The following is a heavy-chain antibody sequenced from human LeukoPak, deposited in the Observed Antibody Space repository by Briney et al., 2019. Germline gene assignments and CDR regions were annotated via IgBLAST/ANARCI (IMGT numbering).Heavy chain of an antibody. J-gene: IGHJ5*02. CDR2: ISAYNGNT. V-gene: IGHV1-18*01. CDR1: GYTFTSYG. Sequence: ASVKVSCKASGYTFTSYGISWLRQAPGQGLEWMGWISAYNGNTNYAQKLQGRVTMTTDTSTSTAYMELRSLRSDDTAVYYCARPVSSGWRNWFDPWGQGTLVTVSS. D-gene: IGHD6-19*01. CDR3: ARPVSSGWRNWFDP.